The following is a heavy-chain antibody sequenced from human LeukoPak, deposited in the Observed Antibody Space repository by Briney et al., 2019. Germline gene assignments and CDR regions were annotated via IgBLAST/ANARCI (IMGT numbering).Heavy chain of an antibody. J-gene: IGHJ4*02. CDR2: INSDGSST. V-gene: IGHV3-74*01. Sequence: SGGSLRLSCAASGFTFSSYWMHWVRQAPGKGLVWVSRINSDGSSTSYTDSVKGRFTISRDNAKNTLYLQMNSLRAEDTAVYYCARDHDSSLIDYWGQGTLVTVSS. D-gene: IGHD3-22*01. CDR3: ARDHDSSLIDY. CDR1: GFTFSSYW.